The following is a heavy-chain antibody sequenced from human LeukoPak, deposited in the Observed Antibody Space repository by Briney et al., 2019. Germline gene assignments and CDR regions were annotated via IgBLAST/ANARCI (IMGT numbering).Heavy chain of an antibody. J-gene: IGHJ4*02. V-gene: IGHV3-7*01. Sequence: GGSLRLSCAASGFTFSSYSMNWVRQAPGKGLEWVANIKQDGSEKYYVDSVKGRFTISRDNAKNSLYLQMNSLRAEDTAVYYCARDQRTAGYSSGWYLPIYYFDYWGQGTLVTVSS. CDR3: ARDQRTAGYSSGWYLPIYYFDY. CDR1: GFTFSSYS. D-gene: IGHD6-19*01. CDR2: IKQDGSEK.